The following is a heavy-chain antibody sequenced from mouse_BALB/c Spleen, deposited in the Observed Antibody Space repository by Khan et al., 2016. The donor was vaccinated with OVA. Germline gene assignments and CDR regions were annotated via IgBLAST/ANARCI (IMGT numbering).Heavy chain of an antibody. CDR2: INTYTGEP. CDR3: ARSASYWFFDV. CDR1: GYTFTNYG. V-gene: IGHV9-3-1*01. J-gene: IGHJ1*01. Sequence: QIQLVQSGPELKKPGETVKISCKASGYTFTNYGMNWVKQAPGKGLKWMGWINTYTGEPTYADDFKGRFAFSLETSANTAYLQIHNLKNEYTATYFCARSASYWFFDVWGAGTTVTVSS. D-gene: IGHD6-1*01.